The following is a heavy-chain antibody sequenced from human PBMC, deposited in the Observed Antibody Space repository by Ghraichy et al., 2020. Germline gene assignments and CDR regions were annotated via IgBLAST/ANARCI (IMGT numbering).Heavy chain of an antibody. J-gene: IGHJ6*02. Sequence: GESLRLSCAASGFPFRGYWMTWVRQAPGKGLEWVASIKQDGTEEKYLDSVKGRFTISRDNPKNSLYLQMDSLRAEDTAVYYCAKNIVVAGKILYFYYGMDVWGQGTTVTVSS. CDR3: AKNIVVAGKILYFYYGMDV. CDR1: GFPFRGYW. D-gene: IGHD6-19*01. CDR2: IKQDGTEE. V-gene: IGHV3-7*01.